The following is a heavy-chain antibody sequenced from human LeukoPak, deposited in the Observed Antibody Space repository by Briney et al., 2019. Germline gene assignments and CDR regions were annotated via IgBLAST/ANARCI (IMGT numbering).Heavy chain of an antibody. CDR3: ARGSGGGSGSYYKDHYYGMDV. CDR2: IYYSGST. D-gene: IGHD3-10*01. V-gene: IGHV4-59*12. Sequence: SETLSLTCTVSGGSISSYYWSWIRQPPGKGLEWIGYIYYSGSTNYNPSLKSRVTISVDTSKNQFSLKLNTVTAADTAVYYCARGSGGGSGSYYKDHYYGMDVWGPGTTVTVS. CDR1: GGSISSYY. J-gene: IGHJ6*02.